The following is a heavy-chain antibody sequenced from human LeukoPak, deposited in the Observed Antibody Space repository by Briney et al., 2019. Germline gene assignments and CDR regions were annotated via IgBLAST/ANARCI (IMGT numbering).Heavy chain of an antibody. CDR1: GFTFSSYG. V-gene: IGHV3-30*18. Sequence: PGGSLRLSRAASGFTFSSYGMHWVRQAPGKGLEWVAAISYDGSNKYYADSVKGRFTISRDNSKNTLYLQMNSLRAEDTAVYYCAKFWEYSSSSPIDYWGQGTLVTVSS. J-gene: IGHJ4*02. CDR3: AKFWEYSSSSPIDY. D-gene: IGHD6-6*01. CDR2: ISYDGSNK.